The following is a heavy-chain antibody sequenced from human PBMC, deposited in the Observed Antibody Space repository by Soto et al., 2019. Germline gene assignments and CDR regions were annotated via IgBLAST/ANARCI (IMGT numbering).Heavy chain of an antibody. V-gene: IGHV2-5*02. CDR1: GFSLNTRRVG. J-gene: IGHJ4*02. CDR2: ISWDGEK. D-gene: IGHD3-9*01. Sequence: TLKESGPTLVKPTQTLTLTCTFSGFSLNTRRVGVGWIRQPPGKALEWLALISWDGEKRYSPSLKSKLTISKDTSENQVVLTMTNMDPVDTATYYCAHRRGDRLTGHYYFDYWGQGTLVTVSS. CDR3: AHRRGDRLTGHYYFDY.